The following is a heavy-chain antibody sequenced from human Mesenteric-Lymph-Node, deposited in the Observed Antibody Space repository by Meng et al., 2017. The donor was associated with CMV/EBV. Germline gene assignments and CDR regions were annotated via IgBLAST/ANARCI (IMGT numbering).Heavy chain of an antibody. CDR3: AKGVGFDYSGHGSLFDY. CDR2: ISWNSGTI. D-gene: IGHD5-12*01. CDR1: GFTFSSYA. J-gene: IGHJ4*02. Sequence: GGSLRLSCAASGFTFSSYAMTWVRQVPGKGLEWVSGISWNSGTIDYADSVTGRFTISRDNAKNSLYLQMNSLRADDMAFYYCAKGVGFDYSGHGSLFDYWGQGTLVTVSS. V-gene: IGHV3-9*03.